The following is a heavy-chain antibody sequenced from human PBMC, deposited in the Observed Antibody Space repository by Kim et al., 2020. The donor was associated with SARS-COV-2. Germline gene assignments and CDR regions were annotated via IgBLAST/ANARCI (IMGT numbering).Heavy chain of an antibody. CDR1: GFTVSSNY. J-gene: IGHJ4*02. CDR3: ARDLWGGGPFDY. D-gene: IGHD3-16*01. Sequence: GSLRLSCAASGFTVSSNYMSWVRQAPGKGLEWVSVIYSGGSTFYADSVKGRFTISRDNSKNMLYLQMNSLRAEDTAVYYCARDLWGGGPFDYWGQGTLVTVSS. CDR2: IYSGGST. V-gene: IGHV3-53*01.